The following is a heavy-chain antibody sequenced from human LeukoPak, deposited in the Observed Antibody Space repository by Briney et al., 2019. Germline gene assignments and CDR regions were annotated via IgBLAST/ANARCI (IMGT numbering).Heavy chain of an antibody. J-gene: IGHJ6*03. CDR1: GGSFSGYY. Sequence: SETLSLTCGVSGGSFSGYYWTWIRQPPGKGLEWIGEIHHSGGTNYNPSLKSRVTISLDTSKRQFSLNLNSVTAADTAVYYCARGSLTRYYDILTGYWTSYYMDVWGKGTTVTISS. CDR3: ARGSLTRYYDILTGYWTSYYMDV. CDR2: IHHSGGT. V-gene: IGHV4-34*01. D-gene: IGHD3-9*01.